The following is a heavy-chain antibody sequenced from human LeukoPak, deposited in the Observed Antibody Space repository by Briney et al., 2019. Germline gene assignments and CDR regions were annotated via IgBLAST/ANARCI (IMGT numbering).Heavy chain of an antibody. CDR1: EFTFSSYG. V-gene: IGHV3-30*18. Sequence: PGGSLRLSCAASEFTFSSYGMHWVRQAPGKGLEWVAVISYDGSNKYYADSVKGRFTISRDSSKNTLYLQMNSLRAEDTAVYYCAKDRQWLVEGRFDPWGQGTLVTVSS. CDR2: ISYDGSNK. D-gene: IGHD6-19*01. CDR3: AKDRQWLVEGRFDP. J-gene: IGHJ5*02.